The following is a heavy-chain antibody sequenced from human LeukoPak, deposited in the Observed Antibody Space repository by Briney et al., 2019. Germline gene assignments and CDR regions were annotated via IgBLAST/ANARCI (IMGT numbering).Heavy chain of an antibody. CDR3: ARDPRPNIVGATTFDYYYGMDV. CDR2: ISTYNGNT. D-gene: IGHD1-26*01. V-gene: IGHV1-18*01. Sequence: ASVKVSCKASGYTFTGYAISWVRQAPGQGLEWMGWISTYNGNTNYAQNLQDRVTMTTDTSTSTAYMELRSLRSDDTAVYYCARDPRPNIVGATTFDYYYGMDVWGQGTTVTVSS. CDR1: GYTFTGYA. J-gene: IGHJ6*02.